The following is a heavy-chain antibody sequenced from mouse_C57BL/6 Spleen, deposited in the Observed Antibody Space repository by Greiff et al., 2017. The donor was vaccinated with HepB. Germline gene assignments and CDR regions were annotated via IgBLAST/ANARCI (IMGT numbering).Heavy chain of an antibody. J-gene: IGHJ3*01. V-gene: IGHV5-17*01. CDR2: ISSGSSTL. CDR3: ASYYYGSSPGAY. CDR1: GFTFSDYG. D-gene: IGHD1-1*01. Sequence: EVKLMESGGGLVKPGGSLKLSCAASGFTFSDYGMHWVRQAPEKGLEWVAYISSGSSTLYYADTVKGRFTISRDNAKHTLFLQMTSLRSEDTAMYYCASYYYGSSPGAYWGQGTLVTVSA.